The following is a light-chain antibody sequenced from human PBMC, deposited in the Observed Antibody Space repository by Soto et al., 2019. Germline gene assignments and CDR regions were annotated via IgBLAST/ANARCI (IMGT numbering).Light chain of an antibody. CDR3: QQSHSNPPT. CDR1: QSISRY. Sequence: DIQMTQSPSSLSASVGDRVTITCRASQSISRYLNWYQHKAGKAPKLLIYAASSLQSGVPSRFSGSGSGTDFTLTISSLRPEDFATYYCQQSHSNPPTFGQGTRLEIK. V-gene: IGKV1-39*01. J-gene: IGKJ2*01. CDR2: AAS.